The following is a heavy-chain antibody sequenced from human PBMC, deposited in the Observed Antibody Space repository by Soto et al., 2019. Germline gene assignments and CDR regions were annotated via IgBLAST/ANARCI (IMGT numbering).Heavy chain of an antibody. V-gene: IGHV4-31*03. J-gene: IGHJ4*02. Sequence: SETLSLTCTVSGGSISSGGYYWSWIRQHPGQGLEWIGYIYYSGSTYYNPSLKSRVTISVDTSKNQCSLKLSSVTAADTAVYYCARVGIERTLDYWGQGTLVTVSS. CDR1: GGSISSGGYY. D-gene: IGHD7-27*01. CDR3: ARVGIERTLDY. CDR2: IYYSGST.